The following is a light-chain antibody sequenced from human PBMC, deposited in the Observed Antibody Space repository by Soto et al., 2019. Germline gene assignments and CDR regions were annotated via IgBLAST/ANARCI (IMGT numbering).Light chain of an antibody. CDR2: DAS. V-gene: IGKV3-11*01. CDR1: QSVSSY. J-gene: IGKJ1*01. Sequence: EIEMTQSPATLSLAPGERVTLSCRASQSVSSYLAWYQQKPGQAPRLLIYDASNRATGIPARFSGSGSGTDFTLSISSLEPEDFAVYYCQQRYRWPRTFGQGTKVDIK. CDR3: QQRYRWPRT.